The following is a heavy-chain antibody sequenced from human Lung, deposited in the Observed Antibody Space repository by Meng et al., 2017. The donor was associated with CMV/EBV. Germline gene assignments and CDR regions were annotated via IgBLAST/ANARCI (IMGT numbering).Heavy chain of an antibody. J-gene: IGHJ4*02. CDR1: GDSISNSNW. Sequence: SETLSLTCAVSGDSISNSNWWTWVRQPPGKGLEWIGEIYHSGTTNYNPSLKRRVTISVNKSKKQFSLMLTSVTVADTAVYYCARKASWLLSLDYWGQGTTVTGSS. CDR2: IYHSGTT. CDR3: ARKASWLLSLDY. V-gene: IGHV4-4*02. D-gene: IGHD3-9*01.